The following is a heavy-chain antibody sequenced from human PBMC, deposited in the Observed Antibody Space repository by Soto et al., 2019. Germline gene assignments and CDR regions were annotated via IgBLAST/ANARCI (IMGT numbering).Heavy chain of an antibody. CDR3: ARDPSITGTTSDYFDY. Sequence: ASVKVSCKASGGTFSSYAISWVRQAPGQGLEWMGGIIPIFGTVNYAQKFQGRVTITADESTSTAYMELSSLRSEDTAVYYCARDPSITGTTSDYFDYWGQGTLVTV. D-gene: IGHD1-7*01. V-gene: IGHV1-69*13. CDR1: GGTFSSYA. CDR2: IIPIFGTV. J-gene: IGHJ4*02.